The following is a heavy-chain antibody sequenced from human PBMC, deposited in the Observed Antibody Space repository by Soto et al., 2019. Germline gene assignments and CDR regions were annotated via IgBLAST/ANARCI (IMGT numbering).Heavy chain of an antibody. CDR1: GGTFSSYA. J-gene: IGHJ6*02. CDR3: ARERSIAAAYYYGMDV. CDR2: IIPIFGTA. V-gene: IGHV1-69*13. Sequence: ASVKVSCKASGGTFSSYAISWVRQAPGQGLEWMGGIIPIFGTANYAQKFQGRVTITADESTSTAYMELSSLRSEDTAVYYCARERSIAAAYYYGMDVWGQGTTVTVSS. D-gene: IGHD6-13*01.